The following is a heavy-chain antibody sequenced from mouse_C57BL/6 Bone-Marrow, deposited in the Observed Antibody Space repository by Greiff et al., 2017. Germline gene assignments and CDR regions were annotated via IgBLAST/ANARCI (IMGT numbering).Heavy chain of an antibody. J-gene: IGHJ4*01. V-gene: IGHV1-9*01. CDR3: AGWGYAMDY. Sequence: VQLQQSGAELMKPGASVKLSCKATGYTFTGYWIEWVKQRPGHGLEWIGELLPGSGSTNYNEKLKGKATFTADTSSNTAYMQLSSLTTEDSAIYYWAGWGYAMDYWGQGTSVTVSS. CDR2: LLPGSGST. CDR1: GYTFTGYW.